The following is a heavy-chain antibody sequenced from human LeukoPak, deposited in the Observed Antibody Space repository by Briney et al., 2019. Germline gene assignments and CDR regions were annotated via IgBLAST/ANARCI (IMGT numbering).Heavy chain of an antibody. CDR2: INPNSGGT. CDR1: VYTFTYYY. CDR3: ARARWQLVPYFDS. D-gene: IGHD6-6*01. Sequence: ASVKVSCTPSVYTFTYYYMHWVRQAPGQGLEWMGWINPNSGGTNFAQKFQGRVAMTRDTSISTAYMELGSLRSDDTAVYYCARARWQLVPYFDSWGQGTLVTVSS. J-gene: IGHJ4*02. V-gene: IGHV1-2*02.